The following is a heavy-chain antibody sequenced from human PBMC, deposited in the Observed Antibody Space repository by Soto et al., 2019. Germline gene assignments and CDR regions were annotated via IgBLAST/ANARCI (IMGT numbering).Heavy chain of an antibody. J-gene: IGHJ4*02. CDR2: IYWDDDK. CDR3: AHMDSGGSRHNFDY. D-gene: IGHD2-15*01. V-gene: IGHV2-5*02. CDR1: GFSLSTSGVG. Sequence: QITLKESGPTLVKPTQTLTLTCTFSGFSLSTSGVGVGWIRQPPGKALEWLALIYWDDDKRYSPSLKSRLTINHDTSKDRVVLTMTNLDPVDTATYYCAHMDSGGSRHNFDYWGQGTLVTVSS.